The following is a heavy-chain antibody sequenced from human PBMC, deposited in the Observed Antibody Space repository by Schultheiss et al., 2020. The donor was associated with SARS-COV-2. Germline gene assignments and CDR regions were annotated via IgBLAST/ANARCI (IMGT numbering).Heavy chain of an antibody. V-gene: IGHV3-23*01. CDR2: IGGSGGTT. CDR3: ARVRIAAAGPHYYYYYYMDV. J-gene: IGHJ6*03. D-gene: IGHD6-13*01. Sequence: GESLKISCAVSGFTFRDTWMNWVRQAPGKGLVWVSNIGGSGGTTYYADSVKGRFTISRDDSKNTLYLQMNSLRAEDTAVYYCARVRIAAAGPHYYYYYYMDVWGKGTTVTVSS. CDR1: GFTFRDTW.